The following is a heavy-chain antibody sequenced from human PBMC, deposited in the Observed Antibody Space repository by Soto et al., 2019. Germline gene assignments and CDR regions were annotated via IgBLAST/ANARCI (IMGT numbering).Heavy chain of an antibody. V-gene: IGHV1-2*02. CDR2: INPDSGDT. CDR3: ARDPGDRTFEN. J-gene: IGHJ4*02. CDR1: GYTFTAYY. Sequence: QVQLVQSGTEVKKPGASVKVSCEASGYTFTAYYIHWVRQAPGQGLEWMGWINPDSGDTSYAQKFQGMVTMTSDTSFGPAYMELSSLRSDDTAIYYCARDPGDRTFENWGQGTLVTVSS. D-gene: IGHD2-21*02.